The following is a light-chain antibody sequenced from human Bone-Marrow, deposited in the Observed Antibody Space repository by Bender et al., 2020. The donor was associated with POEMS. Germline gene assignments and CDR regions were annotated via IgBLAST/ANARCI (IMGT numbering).Light chain of an antibody. J-gene: IGLJ2*01. Sequence: SYVVTQPPSVSVAPGQTARITCGGNNIGSKSVHWYQQKPGQAPVLVIYKDTERPSGIPDRFSGSSSGNTATLTISGAQATDEGDYYCQAWDSTEGVVFGGGTRLTVL. CDR2: KDT. CDR1: NIGSKS. V-gene: IGLV3-21*01. CDR3: QAWDSTEGVV.